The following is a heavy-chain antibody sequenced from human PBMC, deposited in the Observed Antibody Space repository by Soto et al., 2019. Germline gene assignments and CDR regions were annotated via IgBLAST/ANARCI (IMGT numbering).Heavy chain of an antibody. D-gene: IGHD6-19*01. Sequence: QVQLQESGPGLVKPSETLSLTCTVSGGSVSSGSYYWSWIRQPPGKGLEWIGYIYYSGSTNYNPSLKSRVTISVDTSKHPSSLKLSSVTAAATAVYYGAGGIEGWYQGRYYYGMDVWGQGTTVTVSS. CDR1: GGSVSSGSYY. J-gene: IGHJ6*02. CDR3: AGGIEGWYQGRYYYGMDV. V-gene: IGHV4-61*01. CDR2: IYYSGST.